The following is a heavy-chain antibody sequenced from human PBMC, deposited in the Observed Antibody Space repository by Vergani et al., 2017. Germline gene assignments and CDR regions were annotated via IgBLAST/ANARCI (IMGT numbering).Heavy chain of an antibody. CDR1: GFSLSTSGVG. V-gene: IGHV2-5*02. CDR2: IYWDDDK. CDR3: AHSRPAPSYYDFWGGYRGGYNWFDP. J-gene: IGHJ5*02. Sequence: QITLTESGPTLVKPPQTLTLTCTFSGFSLSTSGVGVGWIRKPPGKALEWLALIYWDDDKRYSPSLKSRLPITKDTSKNQVVLTMTNMDPVDTATYYCAHSRPAPSYYDFWGGYRGGYNWFDPWGQGTLVTVSS. D-gene: IGHD3-3*01.